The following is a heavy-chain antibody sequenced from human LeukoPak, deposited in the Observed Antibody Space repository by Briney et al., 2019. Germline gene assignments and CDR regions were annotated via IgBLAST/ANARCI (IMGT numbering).Heavy chain of an antibody. CDR3: ARGSPPSSSCYGH. V-gene: IGHV4-39*07. D-gene: IGHD2-2*01. CDR2: MYYSGTT. Sequence: SETLSLTCTVSGGSFNTDSYYWGWIRQPPGKGLEWIAFMYYSGTTYHNPSLKSRVTISIDTSKNQFSLNLNSVTAADTAVYYCARGSPPSSSCYGHWGQGTLVTVSS. CDR1: GGSFNTDSYY. J-gene: IGHJ4*02.